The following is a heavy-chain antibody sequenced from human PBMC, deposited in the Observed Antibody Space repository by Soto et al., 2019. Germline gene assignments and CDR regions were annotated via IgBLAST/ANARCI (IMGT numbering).Heavy chain of an antibody. CDR2: IWYDGSNK. Sequence: QVQLVESGGGVVQPGRSLRLSCAASGFTFSSYGMHWVRQAPGKALEWVAVIWYDGSNKYYADSVKGRFTISRDNSKNTLYLHMNSLRAEDTAVYYCARDFSYYGSGSQDYWGQGTLVTVSS. CDR3: ARDFSYYGSGSQDY. J-gene: IGHJ4*02. D-gene: IGHD3-10*01. V-gene: IGHV3-33*01. CDR1: GFTFSSYG.